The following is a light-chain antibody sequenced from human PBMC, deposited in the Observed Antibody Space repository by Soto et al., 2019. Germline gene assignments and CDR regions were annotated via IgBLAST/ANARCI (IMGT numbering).Light chain of an antibody. CDR2: DAS. V-gene: IGKV3-11*01. CDR3: QQRSNWPYT. CDR1: QSVSSY. Sequence: EIVVTQSPATLSLSPGERATLSCRASQSVSSYLAWYQQKPGQAPRLLIYDASNRATGIPARFSGSGSGTDFTLTISSLEPEDFAVYYCQQRSNWPYTFGQGTRPEI. J-gene: IGKJ5*01.